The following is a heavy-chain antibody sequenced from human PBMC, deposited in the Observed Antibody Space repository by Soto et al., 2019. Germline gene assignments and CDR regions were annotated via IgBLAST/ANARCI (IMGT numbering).Heavy chain of an antibody. CDR1: GYTFTSYD. J-gene: IGHJ4*02. V-gene: IGHV1-8*01. CDR2: MNPNSGNT. CDR3: ASRPARTTYSSGWGGVGEFDY. D-gene: IGHD6-19*01. Sequence: QVQLVQSGAEVKKPGASVKVSCKASGYTFTSYDINWVRQATGQGLEWMGWMNPNSGNTGYAQKFKGRVTMTRNTSISTAYMELSSLRSEDTAVYYCASRPARTTYSSGWGGVGEFDYWGQGTLVTVSS.